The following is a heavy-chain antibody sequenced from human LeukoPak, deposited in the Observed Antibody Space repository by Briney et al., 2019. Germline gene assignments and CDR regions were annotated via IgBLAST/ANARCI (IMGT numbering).Heavy chain of an antibody. CDR2: ISGSGDNT. CDR1: GFTFSSYG. CDR3: ARDRSGNFMFDY. D-gene: IGHD4-23*01. Sequence: GGSLRLSCAASGFTFSSYGMTWVRRAPGKGLEWVSGISGSGDNTWYADSVKGRFTISRDNSKNTLYLQMNSLRAEDTAVYYCARDRSGNFMFDYWGQGTLVTASS. V-gene: IGHV3-23*01. J-gene: IGHJ4*02.